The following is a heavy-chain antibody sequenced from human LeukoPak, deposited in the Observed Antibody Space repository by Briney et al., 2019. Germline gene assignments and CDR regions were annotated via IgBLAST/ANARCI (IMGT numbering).Heavy chain of an antibody. CDR3: AILVDTAMVTGDYYGMDV. D-gene: IGHD5-18*01. Sequence: ASVKVSCKASGGTFSSYAISWVRQAPGQELEWMGRIIPILGIANYAQKFQGRVTITADKSTSTAYMELSSLRSEDTAVYYCAILVDTAMVTGDYYGMDVWGQGTTVTVSS. CDR1: GGTFSSYA. CDR2: IIPILGIA. J-gene: IGHJ6*02. V-gene: IGHV1-69*04.